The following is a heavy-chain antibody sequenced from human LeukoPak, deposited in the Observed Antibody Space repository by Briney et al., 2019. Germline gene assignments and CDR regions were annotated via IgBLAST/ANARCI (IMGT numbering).Heavy chain of an antibody. CDR3: AVWGAGFDY. Sequence: ASVKVSCKASVYTFTGYYMHWVRQAPGQGLEWMGRINPNSCGTNYAQKFQGSVTQTRDTYLTTAYMELSRLRSDDTAVYYCAVWGAGFDYWGQGTLVTVSS. D-gene: IGHD1-26*01. J-gene: IGHJ4*02. CDR2: INPNSCGT. V-gene: IGHV1-2*06. CDR1: VYTFTGYY.